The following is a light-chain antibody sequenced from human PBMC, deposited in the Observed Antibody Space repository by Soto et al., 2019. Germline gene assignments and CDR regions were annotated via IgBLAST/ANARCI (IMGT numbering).Light chain of an antibody. CDR1: QSLGNTY. J-gene: IGKJ5*01. V-gene: IGKV3-20*01. CDR2: YAS. Sequence: EIVLTQSPGTLSLSPGERATLSCRASQSLGNTYLAWYQRKPGPAPRLLIYYASSRATDIPDRFSGSGAGTDFPLTISRLEPEDSAVYYCQQYGTLITFGQGKRLEIK. CDR3: QQYGTLIT.